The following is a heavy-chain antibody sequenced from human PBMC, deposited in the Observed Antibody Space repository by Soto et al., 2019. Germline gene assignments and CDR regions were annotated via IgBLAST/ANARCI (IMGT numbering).Heavy chain of an antibody. J-gene: IGHJ6*02. D-gene: IGHD3-9*01. Sequence: QVQLVESGGGVVQPGRSLRLSCAASGFTFSSYGMHWVRQAPGKGLEWVAVISYDGSNKYYADSVKGRFTISRDNSKNTLYLQMNSMRAEDTAVYYCAKDSSAYYDILTGYYRYYYGMDVWGQGTTVTVSS. CDR3: AKDSSAYYDILTGYYRYYYGMDV. CDR2: ISYDGSNK. V-gene: IGHV3-30*18. CDR1: GFTFSSYG.